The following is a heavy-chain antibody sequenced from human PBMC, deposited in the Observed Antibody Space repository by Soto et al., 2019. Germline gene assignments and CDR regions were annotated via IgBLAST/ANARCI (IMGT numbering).Heavy chain of an antibody. J-gene: IGHJ6*03. V-gene: IGHV3-11*01. CDR2: ISSSGSTI. Sequence: GESLKISCAASGFTFSDYYMSWIRQAPGKGLEWVSYISSSGSTIYYADSVKGRFTISRDNAKNSLYLQMNSLRAEDTAVYYCARADKYSGYVDVWGKGTTVTVSS. CDR3: ARADKYSGYVDV. CDR1: GFTFSDYY. D-gene: IGHD5-12*01.